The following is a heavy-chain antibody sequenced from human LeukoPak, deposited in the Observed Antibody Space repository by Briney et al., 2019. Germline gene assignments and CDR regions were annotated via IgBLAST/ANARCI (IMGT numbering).Heavy chain of an antibody. J-gene: IGHJ5*02. V-gene: IGHV4-38-2*02. Sequence: SETLSLTCAVSVYSISSDYYWGWIRQSPGKGLEWIGTISHSGSTYYNPSLKSRVTISVDKSKNQFSLKLTSVTAADTAVYYCARDRPTLSGWSWFDHWGQGTLVTVSS. CDR3: ARDRPTLSGWSWFDH. CDR1: VYSISSDYY. D-gene: IGHD6-19*01. CDR2: ISHSGST.